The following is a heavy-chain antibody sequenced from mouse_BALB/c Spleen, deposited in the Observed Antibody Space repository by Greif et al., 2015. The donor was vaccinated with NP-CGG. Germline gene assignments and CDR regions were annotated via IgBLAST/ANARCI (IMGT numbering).Heavy chain of an antibody. V-gene: IGHV14-3*02. Sequence: VQLKQSGAELVKPGASVKLSCTASGFNIKDTYMHWVKQRPEQGLEWIGRIDPANGNTKYDPKFQGKATITADTSSNRAYRQLSSLTSEGTGVYYCARVSTGYWYFDVWGAGTTVTVSS. CDR3: ARVSTGYWYFDV. CDR2: IDPANGNT. D-gene: IGHD2-13*01. J-gene: IGHJ1*01. CDR1: GFNIKDTY.